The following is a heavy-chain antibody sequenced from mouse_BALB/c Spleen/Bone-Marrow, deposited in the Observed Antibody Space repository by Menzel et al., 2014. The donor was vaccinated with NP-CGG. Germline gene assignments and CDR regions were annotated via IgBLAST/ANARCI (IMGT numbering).Heavy chain of an antibody. D-gene: IGHD2-3*01. V-gene: IGHV1-37*01. Sequence: EVQGVESGPELVKPGASVKISCKASGYSFTGYFMNWVKQSHGKSLEWIGRINPYNGDTFYNQKFKGKATLTVDKSSSTVHMELLSLTSEDSAVYYCGGQDGYYGGFAYWGQGTLVTVSA. CDR2: INPYNGDT. CDR3: GGQDGYYGGFAY. CDR1: GYSFTGYF. J-gene: IGHJ3*01.